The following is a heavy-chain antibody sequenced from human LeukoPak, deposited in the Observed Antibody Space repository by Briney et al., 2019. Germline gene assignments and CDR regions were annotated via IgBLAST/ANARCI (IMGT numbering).Heavy chain of an antibody. J-gene: IGHJ4*02. CDR3: ARQVGASTTFDS. CDR2: IYSGGNT. D-gene: IGHD1-26*01. V-gene: IGHV3-53*01. CDR1: GFTVSNNY. Sequence: GGSLRLSCAASGFTVSNNYMSWVRQAPGKGPEWVSAIYSGGNTYYSDSVKGRFTISRDNSKNTLYLQMKSLRAEDTAVYYCARQVGASTTFDSWGQGTLVTVSS.